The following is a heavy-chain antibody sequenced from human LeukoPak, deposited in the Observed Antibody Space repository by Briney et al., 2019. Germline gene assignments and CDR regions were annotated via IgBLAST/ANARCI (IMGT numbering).Heavy chain of an antibody. D-gene: IGHD2-2*01. CDR1: GFTFSTYS. V-gene: IGHV3-21*01. CDR2: ISDRGTYI. Sequence: GGSLRLSCTTSGFTFSTYSMNWARQAPGKGLEWVASISDRGTYIYYADSVKGRFTISRDNAKNSLYLQMNSLRAEDTAVYYCANHLACGSTSCPPFDSWGQGTLVTVSS. J-gene: IGHJ4*02. CDR3: ANHLACGSTSCPPFDS.